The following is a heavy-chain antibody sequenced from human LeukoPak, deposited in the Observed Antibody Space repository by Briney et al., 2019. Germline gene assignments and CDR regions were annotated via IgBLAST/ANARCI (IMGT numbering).Heavy chain of an antibody. D-gene: IGHD5-12*01. J-gene: IGHJ4*02. CDR1: GYTFTSYG. CDR2: INPNSGGT. CDR3: ARVGSATRRGDFDY. Sequence: ASVKVSCKASGYTFTSYGISWVRQAPGQGLEWMGWINPNSGGTNYAQKFQGRVTMTRDTSISTAYMELSRLRSDDTAVYYCARVGSATRRGDFDYWGQGTLVTVSS. V-gene: IGHV1-2*02.